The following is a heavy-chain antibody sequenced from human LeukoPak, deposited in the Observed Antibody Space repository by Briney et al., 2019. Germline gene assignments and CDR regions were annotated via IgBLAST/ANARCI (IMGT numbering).Heavy chain of an antibody. J-gene: IGHJ4*02. CDR1: GFTFDDYA. Sequence: GRSLRLSCAASGFTFDDYAMHWVRQAPGKGLEWVSGISWNSGSIGYADSVKGRFTISRDNAKNSLYLQMNSLRAEDTALYYCAKESGSGPYCFDYWGQGTLVTVSS. V-gene: IGHV3-9*01. CDR2: ISWNSGSI. D-gene: IGHD2-15*01. CDR3: AKESGSGPYCFDY.